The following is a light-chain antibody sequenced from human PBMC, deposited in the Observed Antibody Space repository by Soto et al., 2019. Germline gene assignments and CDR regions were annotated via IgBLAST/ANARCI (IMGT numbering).Light chain of an antibody. J-gene: IGKJ3*01. Sequence: DIQMTQSPTSLSASVGDRVTITCRASQGIRNFVAWYQQKPGKPPKLLIYAASTLQSGAPSRFSGSGSWTDFTLTIHSLQPEDVATYSCQKYRSVPVFGPGAKVEI. CDR3: QKYRSVPV. CDR1: QGIRNF. V-gene: IGKV1-27*01. CDR2: AAS.